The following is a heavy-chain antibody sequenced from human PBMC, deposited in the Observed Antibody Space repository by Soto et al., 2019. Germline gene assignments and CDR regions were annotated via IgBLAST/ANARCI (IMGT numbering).Heavy chain of an antibody. D-gene: IGHD4-17*01. J-gene: IGHJ3*02. CDR1: GFTFSSDG. CDR3: ARDDYANARAFEI. Sequence: QVQLVESGGGVVQPGRSLRLSCAASGFTFSSDGMHWVRQAPGKGLEWVAVIWYDGTNENYGDSVKGRFTISRDNSKNTLYLQMNSLRAEDTAVYYCARDDYANARAFEIWGQGTMVTVSS. V-gene: IGHV3-33*01. CDR2: IWYDGTNE.